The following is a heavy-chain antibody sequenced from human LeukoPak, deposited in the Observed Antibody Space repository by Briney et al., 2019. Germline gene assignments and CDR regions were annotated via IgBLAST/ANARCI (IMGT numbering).Heavy chain of an antibody. Sequence: PSETLSLTCTVSGGSISSGGYYWSWIRQHPGKGLEGIGYIYYSGSTYYNPSLKSRVTISVDTSKNQFSLKLSSVTAADTAVYYCARVEYYYDSSGYREYIFDYWGQGTLVTVSS. D-gene: IGHD3-22*01. CDR1: GGSISSGGYY. CDR2: IYYSGST. J-gene: IGHJ4*02. V-gene: IGHV4-31*03. CDR3: ARVEYYYDSSGYREYIFDY.